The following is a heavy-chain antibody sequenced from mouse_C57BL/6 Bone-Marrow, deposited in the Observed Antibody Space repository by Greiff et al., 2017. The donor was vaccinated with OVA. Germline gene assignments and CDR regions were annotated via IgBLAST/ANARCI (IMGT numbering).Heavy chain of an antibody. D-gene: IGHD2-12*01. CDR2: ISDGGSYT. Sequence: EVKLVESGGGLVKPGGSLKLSCAASGFTFSSYAMSWVRQTPEKRLEWVATISDGGSYTYYPDNVKGRFTISRDNAKNNLYLQMSHLKSEDTAMYYCARDHPPRRGYYCDYWGQGTTLTVSS. CDR3: ARDHPPRRGYYCDY. CDR1: GFTFSSYA. J-gene: IGHJ2*01. V-gene: IGHV5-4*01.